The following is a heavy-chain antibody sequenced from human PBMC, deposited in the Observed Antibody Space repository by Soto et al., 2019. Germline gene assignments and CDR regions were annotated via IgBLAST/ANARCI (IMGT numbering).Heavy chain of an antibody. D-gene: IGHD6-6*01. J-gene: IGHJ3*02. CDR2: IIPIFGTA. CDR1: GGTFSSYA. V-gene: IGHV1-69*13. CDR3: ASQNPMSIAAPTNAFDI. Sequence: SVKVSCKASGGTFSSYAISWVRQAPGQGLEWMGGIIPIFGTANYAQKFQGRVTITADESTSTAYTELSSLRSEDTAVYYCASQNPMSIAAPTNAFDIWGQGTMVTVSS.